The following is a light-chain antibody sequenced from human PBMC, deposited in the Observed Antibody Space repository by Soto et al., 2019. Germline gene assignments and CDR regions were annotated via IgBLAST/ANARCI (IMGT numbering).Light chain of an antibody. CDR1: QTITTY. J-gene: IGKJ2*01. V-gene: IGKV1-39*01. CDR3: QQSYSTPHT. CDR2: TAS. Sequence: DFLMTQSPSSLSASVGDRVTITCRASQTITTYLNWYQQKAGKAPKLLISTASNLQNGVPSRFSGSGSGTYFTLTISSLQHEDFETYYCQQSYSTPHTFGQGTKVDIK.